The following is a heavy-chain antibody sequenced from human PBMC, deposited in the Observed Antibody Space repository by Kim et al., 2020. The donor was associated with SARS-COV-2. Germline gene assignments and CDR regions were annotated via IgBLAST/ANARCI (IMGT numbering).Heavy chain of an antibody. CDR2: VNGDGSTR. CDR1: GFTFSSHW. V-gene: IGHV3-74*01. Sequence: GGSLRLSCAASGFTFSSHWMHWVRQAPGKGLVWVARVNGDGSTRAYADSVKGRFTISRDNAKNTLYLQMNSLRAEDTAVYYCARDPAPSRYWGQGTLVTGSS. D-gene: IGHD6-25*01. J-gene: IGHJ4*02. CDR3: ARDPAPSRY.